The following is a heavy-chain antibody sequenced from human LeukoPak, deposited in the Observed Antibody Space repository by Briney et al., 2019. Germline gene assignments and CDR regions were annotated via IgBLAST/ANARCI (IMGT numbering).Heavy chain of an antibody. CDR1: GCTFTSYG. V-gene: IGHV1-18*01. CDR3: ARGYGTYYYGSGISYYYFDY. D-gene: IGHD3-10*01. J-gene: IGHJ4*02. Sequence: ASVKVSCKASGCTFTSYGISWVRQAPGQGLEWMGWISAYNGNTNYAQKLQGRVTMTTDTSTSTDYMELRSLRSDDTAVYYCARGYGTYYYGSGISYYYFDYWGQGTLVTVSS. CDR2: ISAYNGNT.